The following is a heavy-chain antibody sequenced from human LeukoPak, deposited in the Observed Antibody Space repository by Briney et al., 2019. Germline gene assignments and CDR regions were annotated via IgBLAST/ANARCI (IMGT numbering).Heavy chain of an antibody. Sequence: GGSLRLSCAASGFTFSSYGMHWVRQAPGKGLEWVAVISYDGSNKYYADSVKGRFTISRDNSKNTLYLQMNSLRAEDTAVYYCAKDEEYSSSSTHLDYWGQGTLVTVSS. CDR2: ISYDGSNK. CDR1: GFTFSSYG. CDR3: AKDEEYSSSSTHLDY. J-gene: IGHJ4*02. D-gene: IGHD6-13*01. V-gene: IGHV3-30*18.